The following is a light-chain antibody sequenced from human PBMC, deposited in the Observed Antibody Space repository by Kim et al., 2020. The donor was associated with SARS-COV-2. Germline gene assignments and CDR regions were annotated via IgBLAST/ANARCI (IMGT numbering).Light chain of an antibody. Sequence: QSALTQPPSASGSLGQSVTISCTGTSGDLHNNNHVSWYQQHPDKAPKLLIYDVNERPSGIPDRFSGSKSGNTASLTVSGLQADDDADYYCTSYTSSDHVYVFGSGTKVTVL. CDR2: DVN. CDR1: SGDLHNNNH. CDR3: TSYTSSDHVYV. V-gene: IGLV2-8*01. J-gene: IGLJ1*01.